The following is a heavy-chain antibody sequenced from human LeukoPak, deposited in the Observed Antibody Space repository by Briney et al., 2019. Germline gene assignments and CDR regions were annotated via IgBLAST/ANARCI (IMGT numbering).Heavy chain of an antibody. Sequence: ASVKVSCKTSGYSFTGYYMYWVRQAPGQGLEWMGWINPSTGVTNYAQKFQGRVTMTRDTSITTVYMELSRLRSDDTAVYYCARRLSVAADLDSWGQGTLVTVSS. CDR1: GYSFTGYY. V-gene: IGHV1-2*02. J-gene: IGHJ4*02. CDR2: INPSTGVT. CDR3: ARRLSVAADLDS. D-gene: IGHD2/OR15-2a*01.